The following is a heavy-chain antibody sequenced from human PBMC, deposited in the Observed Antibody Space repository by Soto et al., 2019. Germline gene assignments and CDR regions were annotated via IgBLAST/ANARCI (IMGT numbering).Heavy chain of an antibody. D-gene: IGHD3-10*01. CDR3: ARGTWVRSAFDV. J-gene: IGHJ3*01. CDR2: INHRGST. Sequence: QVQLQQWGAGLLKPSETLSLTCAVYGGAFSGYYWSWIRQPPGKALEWIGEINHRGSTNYNPSLKSRVTRSVATSKTKCSPKLRSVTAADTSMYYCARGTWVRSAFDVWAQGTMVTVSS. CDR1: GGAFSGYY. V-gene: IGHV4-34*01.